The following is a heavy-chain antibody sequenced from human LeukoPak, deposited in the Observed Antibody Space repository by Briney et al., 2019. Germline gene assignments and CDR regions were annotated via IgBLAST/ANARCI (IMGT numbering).Heavy chain of an antibody. J-gene: IGHJ4*02. CDR2: IYTSGST. Sequence: PSETLSLTCTVSGGSISSGSYYWSWVRQPAGKGLEWIGRIYTSGSTNYNPSLKSRVTISVDTSKNQFSLKLSSVTAADTAVYYCARGGYYDFWSGYYLDYWGQGTLVTVSS. V-gene: IGHV4-61*02. D-gene: IGHD3-3*01. CDR1: GGSISSGSYY. CDR3: ARGGYYDFWSGYYLDY.